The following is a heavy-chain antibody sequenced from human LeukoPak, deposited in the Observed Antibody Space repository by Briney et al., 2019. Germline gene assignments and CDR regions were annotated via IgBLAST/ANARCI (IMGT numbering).Heavy chain of an antibody. V-gene: IGHV4-39*01. D-gene: IGHD3/OR15-3a*01. CDR1: GGSISSSSYY. Sequence: SETLSLTCTVSGGSISSSSYYWGWIRQPPGKGLEWIGSIYYSGSTYYNPSLKSRVTISVDTSKNQFSLKLSSVTAADTAVYYCARHGLVSNLNYFDYWGQGTLVTVSS. J-gene: IGHJ4*02. CDR3: ARHGLVSNLNYFDY. CDR2: IYYSGST.